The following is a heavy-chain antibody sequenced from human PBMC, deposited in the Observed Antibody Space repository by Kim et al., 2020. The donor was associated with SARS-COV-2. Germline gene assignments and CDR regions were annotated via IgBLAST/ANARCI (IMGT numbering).Heavy chain of an antibody. J-gene: IGHJ4*02. D-gene: IGHD2-21*02. CDR3: SKDGLKAYCGGDCYSFDY. Sequence: KGRITSSSNNSKNTLYLQMNSLRAEDTAVYYCSKDGLKAYCGGDCYSFDYWGQGTLVTVSS. V-gene: IGHV3-23*01.